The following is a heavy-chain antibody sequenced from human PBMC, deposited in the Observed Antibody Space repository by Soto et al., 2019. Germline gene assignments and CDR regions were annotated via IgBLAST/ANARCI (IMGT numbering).Heavy chain of an antibody. J-gene: IGHJ3*01. CDR1: GFTFTSSA. CDR2: IVVGSGNT. D-gene: IGHD5-12*01. V-gene: IGHV1-58*01. Sequence: SVKVSCKASGFTFTSSAVQWVRQARGQRLEWIGWIVVGSGNTNYAQKFQERVTITRDMSTSTAYMELSSLGSEDTAVYYCAAAGTATDAFDLWGQGTMVTVSS. CDR3: AAAGTATDAFDL.